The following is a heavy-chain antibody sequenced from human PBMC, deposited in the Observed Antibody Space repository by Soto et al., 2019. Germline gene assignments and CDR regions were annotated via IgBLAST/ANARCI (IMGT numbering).Heavy chain of an antibody. CDR3: ARDIMGTNYYYYGMDV. V-gene: IGHV4-59*12. J-gene: IGHJ6*02. CDR1: GGSISSYY. CDR2: IYYSGST. D-gene: IGHD2-8*01. Sequence: PSETLSLTCTVSGGSISSYYLSWIRQPPGKGLEWIGYIYYSGSTNYNPSLKSRVTISVDTSKNQFSLKLSSVTAADTAVYYCARDIMGTNYYYYGMDVWGQGTTVTVSS.